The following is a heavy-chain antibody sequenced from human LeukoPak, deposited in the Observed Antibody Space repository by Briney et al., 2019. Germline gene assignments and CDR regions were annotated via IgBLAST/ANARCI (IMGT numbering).Heavy chain of an antibody. Sequence: GGSLRLSCAASGFTFSSYSMNWVRQAPGKGLEWISYISSTSSTIYYADSVKGRFTISRDNAKNSLYLQMNSLRAEDTAVYYCARVCSSTKCWRGDYWGQGTLVTVSS. J-gene: IGHJ4*02. CDR3: ARVCSSTKCWRGDY. CDR1: GFTFSSYS. D-gene: IGHD2-2*01. CDR2: ISSTSSTI. V-gene: IGHV3-48*01.